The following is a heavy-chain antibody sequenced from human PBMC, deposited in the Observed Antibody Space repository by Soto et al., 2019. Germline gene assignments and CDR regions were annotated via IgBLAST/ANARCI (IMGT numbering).Heavy chain of an antibody. CDR2: IYYSGST. V-gene: IGHV4-31*03. CDR1: GGSISSGGYY. CDR3: ARQVNGDYYYGMDV. Sequence: SETLSLTCTVSGGSISSGGYYWSWIRQHPGKGLEWIGYIYYSGSTYYNPSLKSRVTISVDTSKNQFSLKLSSVTAADTAVYYCARQVNGDYYYGMDVWGQGTTVTVYS. D-gene: IGHD7-27*01. J-gene: IGHJ6*02.